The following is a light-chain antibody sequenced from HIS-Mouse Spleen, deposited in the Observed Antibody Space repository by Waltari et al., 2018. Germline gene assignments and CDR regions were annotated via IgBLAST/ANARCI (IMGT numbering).Light chain of an antibody. CDR2: GKN. Sequence: SSELTQDPAVSVALGQTVRITCQGDSLRSNYASWYQQKPGQDPVLVIFGKNNRPSGIPDRFSGSSAGNTASLTITCAQAEDEADYYCNSRDSSGNHLEFGGGTKLTVL. V-gene: IGLV3-19*01. CDR3: NSRDSSGNHLE. J-gene: IGLJ2*01. CDR1: SLRSNY.